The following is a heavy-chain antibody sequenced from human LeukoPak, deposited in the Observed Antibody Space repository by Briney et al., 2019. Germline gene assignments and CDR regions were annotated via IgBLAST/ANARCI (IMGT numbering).Heavy chain of an antibody. CDR1: GFTFSSYA. Sequence: GGSLRLSCAASGFTFSSYAMSWVRQAPGKGLEWVSSISSSSSYIYYADSVKGRFTISRDNAKNSLYLQMNSLRAEDTAVYYCASEVASSSWYRSYYYYMDVWGKGTTVTVSS. CDR3: ASEVASSSWYRSYYYYMDV. J-gene: IGHJ6*03. D-gene: IGHD6-13*01. V-gene: IGHV3-21*01. CDR2: ISSSSSYI.